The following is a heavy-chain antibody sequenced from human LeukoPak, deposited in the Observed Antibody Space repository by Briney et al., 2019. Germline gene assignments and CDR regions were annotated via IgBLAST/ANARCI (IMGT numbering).Heavy chain of an antibody. D-gene: IGHD3-22*01. CDR1: GFTFSTYS. J-gene: IGHJ4*02. CDR3: ARGPDYYDGIGYYSVY. Sequence: GGSLRLSCAASGFTFSTYSMNWVRQAPGKGLEWVSSISSSSSYIYYADSLKGRFTTSRDNAKNSLYLQMNSLRAEDTAVYYWARGPDYYDGIGYYSVYLGQGTLVTDSS. V-gene: IGHV3-21*01. CDR2: ISSSSSYI.